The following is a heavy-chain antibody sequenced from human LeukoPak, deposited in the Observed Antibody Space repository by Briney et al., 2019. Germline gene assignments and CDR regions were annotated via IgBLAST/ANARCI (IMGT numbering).Heavy chain of an antibody. V-gene: IGHV3-21*01. CDR1: GFTFSSYS. Sequence: PGGSLRLSCAASGFTFSSYSMNWVRQAPGKGLEWVSSISSSSSYIYYADSVKGRFTISRDNAKSSLYLQMNSLRAEDTAVYYCAGDARVVVISYWGQGTLVTVSS. J-gene: IGHJ4*02. D-gene: IGHD3-22*01. CDR3: AGDARVVVISY. CDR2: ISSSSSYI.